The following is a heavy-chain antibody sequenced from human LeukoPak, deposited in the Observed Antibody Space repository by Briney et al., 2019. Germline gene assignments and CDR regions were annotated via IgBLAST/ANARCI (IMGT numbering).Heavy chain of an antibody. V-gene: IGHV3-11*04. J-gene: IGHJ4*02. CDR2: ISSLSTSI. CDR3: GRDKED. CDR1: GFTFSGYY. Sequence: KSGGSLRLSCAASGFTFSGYYMSWIRQAPGKGLEWVSYISSLSTSIYYTDSVKGRFTISRDNAKNSLYLQMNNLRAEGTAVYYCGRDKEDWGQGTLVTVSS.